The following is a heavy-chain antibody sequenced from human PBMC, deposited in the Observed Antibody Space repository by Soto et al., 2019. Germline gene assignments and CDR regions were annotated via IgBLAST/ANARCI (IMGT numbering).Heavy chain of an antibody. CDR1: GFTFSSYS. CDR3: ARSRAHDSSGYYYAGYYYYGMDV. J-gene: IGHJ6*02. Sequence: GVLRLSCAASGFTFSSYSMNWVRQAPGKGLEWVSSISSSSSYIYYADSVKGRFTISRDNAKNSLYLQMNSLRAEDTAVYYCARSRAHDSSGYYYAGYYYYGMDVWGQGTTVTVSS. CDR2: ISSSSSYI. D-gene: IGHD3-22*01. V-gene: IGHV3-21*01.